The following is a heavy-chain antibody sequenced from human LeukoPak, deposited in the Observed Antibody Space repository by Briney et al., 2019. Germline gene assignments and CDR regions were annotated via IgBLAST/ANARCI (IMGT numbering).Heavy chain of an antibody. CDR3: AKDQLNRFCSGGSCSITHDY. V-gene: IGHV3-21*04. Sequence: GGSLRLSCAASGFSFSSYSMNWVRQAPGKGLEWVSFISSSSSYIYYADSMKGRFTISRDNAKNSLYLQMNSLRAEDTAVYYCAKDQLNRFCSGGSCSITHDYWGQGTLVTVSS. CDR1: GFSFSSYS. D-gene: IGHD2-15*01. CDR2: ISSSSSYI. J-gene: IGHJ4*02.